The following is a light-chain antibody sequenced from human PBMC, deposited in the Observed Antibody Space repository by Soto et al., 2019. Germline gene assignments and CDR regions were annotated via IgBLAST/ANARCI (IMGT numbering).Light chain of an antibody. CDR3: QQRSNWQIT. CDR1: QGIGST. J-gene: IGKJ5*01. Sequence: EIVMTQSPATLSVSPGERATLSCRASQGIGSTLAWYQQKPGQTPRLLIYGASTRATGVPARFSGSGSGTEFTLTINSLQSEDSAVYYCQQRSNWQITFGQGTRLEN. V-gene: IGKV3-15*01. CDR2: GAS.